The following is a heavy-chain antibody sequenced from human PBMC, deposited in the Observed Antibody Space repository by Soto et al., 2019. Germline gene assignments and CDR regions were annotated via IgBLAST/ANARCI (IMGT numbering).Heavy chain of an antibody. V-gene: IGHV3-48*01. CDR3: ARYNTGHSDY. CDR1: GFTFSSYS. J-gene: IGHJ4*02. CDR2: ISSSSSTI. Sequence: PGGSLRLSCAASGFTFSSYSMNWVRQAPGKGLEWVSYISSSSSTIYYADSVKGRFTISRDNSKNTLYLQMNNLRAEDTAVYYCARYNTGHSDYWGQGTLVTVSS. D-gene: IGHD1-20*01.